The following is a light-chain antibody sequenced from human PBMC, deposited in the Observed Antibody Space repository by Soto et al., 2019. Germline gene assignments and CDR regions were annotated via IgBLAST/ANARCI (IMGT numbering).Light chain of an antibody. CDR2: GAS. V-gene: IGKV3-15*01. J-gene: IGKJ1*01. Sequence: EIVMTQSPATLSVSPGERATLSCRASQSVSNNLALYQKKPGQAPRLLIYGASTRATGIPARFSGSGSGTEFTLTISSLQSEDFAFYYCQQYNNWWTFGQGTRVDIK. CDR1: QSVSNN. CDR3: QQYNNWWT.